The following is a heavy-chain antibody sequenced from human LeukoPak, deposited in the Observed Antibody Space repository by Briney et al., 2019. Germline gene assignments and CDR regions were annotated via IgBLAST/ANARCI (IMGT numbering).Heavy chain of an antibody. CDR1: GGSISSYY. CDR3: ARVSNSGSYPLYFDY. D-gene: IGHD1-26*01. CDR2: IYYSGST. Sequence: PSETLSLTCTVSGGSISSYYWSWIRQPPGKGLEWIGYIYYSGSTNYNPSLKSRVTISVDTSKNQFSLKLSSVTAADTAVYYCARVSNSGSYPLYFDYWGQGTLVTVSS. J-gene: IGHJ4*02. V-gene: IGHV4-59*01.